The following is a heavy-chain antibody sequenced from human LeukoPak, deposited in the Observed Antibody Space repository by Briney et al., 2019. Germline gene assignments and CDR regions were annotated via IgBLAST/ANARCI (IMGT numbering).Heavy chain of an antibody. Sequence: SETLSLTCTVSGYSISSDYYAGGLRTPPGEGLEWIAIGSHGGSTYYNPSLKSRVTISVDTSKNQFSLKVTSVTAADTALYYCARERIERYTYASSDFDYWGRGTLVTVSS. D-gene: IGHD5-18*01. V-gene: IGHV4-38-2*02. CDR2: GSHGGST. J-gene: IGHJ4*02. CDR1: GYSISSDYY. CDR3: ARERIERYTYASSDFDY.